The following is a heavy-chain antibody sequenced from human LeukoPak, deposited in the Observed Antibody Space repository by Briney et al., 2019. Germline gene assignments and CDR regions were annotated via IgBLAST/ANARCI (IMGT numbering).Heavy chain of an antibody. V-gene: IGHV4-39*01. D-gene: IGHD5-18*01. J-gene: IGHJ6*03. CDR3: ARLRAMAIYYMDV. CDR1: GGSISSSSYY. CDR2: IYYSGST. Sequence: PSETLSLTCTVSGGSISSSSYYWGWIRQPPGKGLEWIGSIYYSGSTYYNPSLKSRVTISVDTSKTQFSLKLSSVTAADTAVYYCARLRAMAIYYMDVWGKGTTVTVSS.